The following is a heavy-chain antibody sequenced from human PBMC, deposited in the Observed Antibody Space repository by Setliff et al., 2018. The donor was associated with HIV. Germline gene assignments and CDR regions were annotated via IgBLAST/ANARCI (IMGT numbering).Heavy chain of an antibody. CDR1: GFSFRTYA. CDR3: TTDPAVD. D-gene: IGHD2-2*01. J-gene: IGHJ1*01. CDR2: IKSKTDGGTT. V-gene: IGHV3-15*01. Sequence: GGSLRLSCAASGFSFRTYAMSWVRQAPGKGLEWVGRIKSKTDGGTTDYATPVKGRFTISRDDSKNMLYLQMNSLKIEDTAVYYCTTDPAVDWGQGTPVTV.